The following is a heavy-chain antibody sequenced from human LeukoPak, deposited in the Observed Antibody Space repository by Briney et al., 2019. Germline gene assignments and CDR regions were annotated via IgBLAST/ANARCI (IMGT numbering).Heavy chain of an antibody. D-gene: IGHD2-2*01. J-gene: IGHJ6*03. CDR2: IKSKTDGGTT. V-gene: IGHV3-15*01. CDR3: TTDPDIVVVPAADYYMDV. CDR1: GFTFSNAW. Sequence: SGGSLRLSCAASGFTFSNAWMSWVRQAPGKGLEWVGRIKSKTDGGTTDYAAPVKGRFTISRDDSKNTLYLQMNSLKTEDTAVYYCTTDPDIVVVPAADYYMDVWGKGTTVTVSS.